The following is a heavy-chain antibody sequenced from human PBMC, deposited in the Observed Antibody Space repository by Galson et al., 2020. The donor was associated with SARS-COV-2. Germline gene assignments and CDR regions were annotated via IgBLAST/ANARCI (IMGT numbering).Heavy chain of an antibody. CDR3: ARGQWGGENYYYYYMDV. CDR1: GDSVSTYY. V-gene: IGHV4-59*02. Sequence: SETLSLTCTVSGDSVSTYYWSWIRQPPGKGLEWIGYFYNSGSSKYNPSLESRVTMSVDTSKNQFSLKLRSVTAADTAVYYCARGQWGGENYYYYYMDVWGKGTTVTVSS. D-gene: IGHD3-16*01. CDR2: FYNSGSS. J-gene: IGHJ6*03.